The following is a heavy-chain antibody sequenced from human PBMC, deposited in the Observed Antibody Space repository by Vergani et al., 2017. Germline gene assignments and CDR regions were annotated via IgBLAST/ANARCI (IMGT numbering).Heavy chain of an antibody. CDR2: ISGSGGST. V-gene: IGHV3-23*01. J-gene: IGHJ5*02. Sequence: EVQLLESGGGLVQPGGSLRLSCAASGFTFSSYAMSWVRQAPGQGLEWVSAISGSGGSTYYADSVKGRFTISRDNSKNTLYLQMNSLRAEDTAVYYCAKRYCSGGSCYPWGQGTLVTVSS. D-gene: IGHD2-15*01. CDR3: AKRYCSGGSCYP. CDR1: GFTFSSYA.